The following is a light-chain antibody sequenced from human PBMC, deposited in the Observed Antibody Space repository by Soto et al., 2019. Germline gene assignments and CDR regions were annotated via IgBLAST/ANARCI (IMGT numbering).Light chain of an antibody. J-gene: IGKJ5*01. CDR1: PSVTNY. Sequence: VLTQSPATLSLSPGERATLSCRASPSVTNYLAWYQQKPGQAPRLLIYGAFNRATGIPARFSGSGSGTDFTLTISSLEPEDFAVYYCQQRNIWPPVTFGQGTRLEIK. CDR2: GAF. CDR3: QQRNIWPPVT. V-gene: IGKV3-11*01.